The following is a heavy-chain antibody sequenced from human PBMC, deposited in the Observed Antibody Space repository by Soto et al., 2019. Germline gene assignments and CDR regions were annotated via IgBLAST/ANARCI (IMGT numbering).Heavy chain of an antibody. CDR3: ARSSNSIAAAGTGSDY. D-gene: IGHD6-13*01. Sequence: GGSLRLSCAASGFTVSSNYMSWVRQAPGKGLEWVSVIYSGGSTYYADSVKGRFTISRDNSKNTLYLQMNSLRAEDTAVYYCARSSNSIAAAGTGSDYWRQGTLVTVSS. CDR1: GFTVSSNY. CDR2: IYSGGST. J-gene: IGHJ4*02. V-gene: IGHV3-53*01.